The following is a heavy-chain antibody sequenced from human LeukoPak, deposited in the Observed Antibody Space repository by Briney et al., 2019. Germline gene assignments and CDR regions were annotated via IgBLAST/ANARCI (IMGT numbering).Heavy chain of an antibody. CDR1: GFTLSSYW. V-gene: IGHV3-7*03. CDR2: IKQDGSEK. CDR3: AGYDYADWFDP. Sequence: GGSLRLSCAASGFTLSSYWMSWVRQAPGKGLEGVANIKQDGSEKYYVDSVKGRFTISRDNAKNSLYLQMNSLRAEDTAVYYCAGYDYADWFDPWGQGTLVTVSS. J-gene: IGHJ5*02. D-gene: IGHD4-17*01.